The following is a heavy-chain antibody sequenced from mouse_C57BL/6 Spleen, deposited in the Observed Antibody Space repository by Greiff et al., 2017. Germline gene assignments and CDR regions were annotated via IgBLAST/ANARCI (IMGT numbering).Heavy chain of an antibody. Sequence: EVKLVESGGGLVKPGGSLKLSCAASGFTFSDYGMHWVRQAPEKGLEWVAHISSGSSTIYYADTVKGRFTISRDNAKNTLFLQMTSLRSEDTAMYYCARGYYGSSYVDYWYFDVWGTGTTVTVSS. CDR3: ARGYYGSSYVDYWYFDV. D-gene: IGHD1-1*01. CDR2: ISSGSSTI. V-gene: IGHV5-17*01. J-gene: IGHJ1*03. CDR1: GFTFSDYG.